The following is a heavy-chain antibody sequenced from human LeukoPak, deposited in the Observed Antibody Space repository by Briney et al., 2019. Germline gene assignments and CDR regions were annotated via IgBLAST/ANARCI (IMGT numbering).Heavy chain of an antibody. V-gene: IGHV3-74*01. CDR1: GFAFSNFL. Sequence: GGSLRLSRAASGFAFSNFLMHWVRQAPGKGLVWVSRINSDETNAYADSVKGRFTISRDNAKNTLYLQMNGLRAEDTAVYFCGRGGNGIDVWGQGTTVIVSS. J-gene: IGHJ3*01. D-gene: IGHD2-8*01. CDR2: INSDETNA. CDR3: GRGGNGIDV.